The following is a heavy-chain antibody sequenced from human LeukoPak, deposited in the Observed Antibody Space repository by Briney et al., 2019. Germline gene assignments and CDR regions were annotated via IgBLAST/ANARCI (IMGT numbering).Heavy chain of an antibody. CDR1: GFTFTDAW. CDR3: TTIASIPP. V-gene: IGHV3-15*01. Sequence: KPGGSLRLSCAASGFTFTDAWMSWVRQAPGKGLEWVGRIKNKIDGGTTDYAAPVKGRFTISRDDSKNTLYLQMDSLKTEDTGVYYCTTIASIPPWGQGTLVTASS. J-gene: IGHJ5*02. CDR2: IKNKIDGGTT.